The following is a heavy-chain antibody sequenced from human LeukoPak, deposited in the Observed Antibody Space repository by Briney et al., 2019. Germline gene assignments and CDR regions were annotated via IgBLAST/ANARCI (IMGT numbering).Heavy chain of an antibody. J-gene: IGHJ3*02. CDR3: ARRYSNSSYDAFDI. D-gene: IGHD2-2*01. CDR1: GYSFTTYW. CDR2: IYPGDSDT. V-gene: IGHV5-51*01. Sequence: GESLKISCKGSGYSFTTYWIGWVRQMPGKGLEWMGIIYPGDSDTRYSPSFQGQVTISADKSISTAYLQWSSLKASDTAIYYCARRYSNSSYDAFDIWGQGTMVTVSS.